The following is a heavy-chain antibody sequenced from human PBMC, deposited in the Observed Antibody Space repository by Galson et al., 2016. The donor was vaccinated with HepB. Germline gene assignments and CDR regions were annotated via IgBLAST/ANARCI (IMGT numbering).Heavy chain of an antibody. CDR2: ISGGGGGT. CDR3: AKELRIHLRYYYGMDV. Sequence: SLRLSCAASGFTFSSFSMSWVRQAPGKGLQWVSTISGGGGGTYYADSVKGRLTISRDTSKNTLYLQMNSLRAEDTAVYYCAKELRIHLRYYYGMDVWGQGTTVTVSS. CDR1: GFTFSSFS. D-gene: IGHD5-18*01. V-gene: IGHV3-23*01. J-gene: IGHJ6*02.